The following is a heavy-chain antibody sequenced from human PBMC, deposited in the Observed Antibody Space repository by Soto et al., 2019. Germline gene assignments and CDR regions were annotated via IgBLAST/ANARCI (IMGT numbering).Heavy chain of an antibody. Sequence: PSETRSLTCPVSAGSISGYCWSGSGQPPGKGLEWIGYIYYSGSTNYNPSLKSRVTISVDTSKNQFSLKLSSVTAADTAVYYCASGKGYYYGMDVWGQGTTVTVSS. J-gene: IGHJ6*02. CDR2: IYYSGST. CDR1: AGSISGYC. CDR3: ASGKGYYYGMDV. V-gene: IGHV4-59*01.